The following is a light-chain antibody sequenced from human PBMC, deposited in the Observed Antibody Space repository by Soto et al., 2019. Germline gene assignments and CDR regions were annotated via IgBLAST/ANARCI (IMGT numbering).Light chain of an antibody. Sequence: DIQMTQSPSSLSASVGDRVTITCRASQGIGNDLGWHQQKPGSAPKRLIYAASSLQSGVPSRFSGSGSGTEFTLTISCLQPEDFATYYCLQHNNYPRTFGQGTKVEIK. CDR3: LQHNNYPRT. J-gene: IGKJ1*01. CDR1: QGIGND. CDR2: AAS. V-gene: IGKV1-17*01.